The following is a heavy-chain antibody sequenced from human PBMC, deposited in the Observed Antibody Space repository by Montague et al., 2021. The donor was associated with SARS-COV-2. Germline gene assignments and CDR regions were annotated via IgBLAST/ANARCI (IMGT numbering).Heavy chain of an antibody. J-gene: IGHJ3*02. CDR2: ISISDGNT. Sequence: SLRLSCAASGITFSSYAMSWVRQAPGKGLEWVSTISISDGNTYYADSVKGRFTISRDKSKNTLYLQMNSLRAEDTAVYYCAKDRQLVGDDAFDIWGQGTMVTVSS. CDR3: AKDRQLVGDDAFDI. V-gene: IGHV3-23*01. D-gene: IGHD6-13*01. CDR1: GITFSSYA.